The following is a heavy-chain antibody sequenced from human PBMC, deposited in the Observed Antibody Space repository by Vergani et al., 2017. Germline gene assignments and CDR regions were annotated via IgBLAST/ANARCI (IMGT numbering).Heavy chain of an antibody. J-gene: IGHJ6*02. CDR1: GGTFSSYA. Sequence: QVQLVQSGAEVKKPGSSVKVSCKASGGTFSSYAISWVRQAPGQGLEWMGGSIPIFGTANYAQKFQGRVTITADESTSTAYMELSSLRSEDTTVYYCARDPYYGSGSYYXPVGKYDRSGGMDVWGQGTTVTVSS. D-gene: IGHD3-10*01. CDR3: ARDPYYGSGSYYXPVGKYDRSGGMDV. V-gene: IGHV1-69*12. CDR2: SIPIFGTA.